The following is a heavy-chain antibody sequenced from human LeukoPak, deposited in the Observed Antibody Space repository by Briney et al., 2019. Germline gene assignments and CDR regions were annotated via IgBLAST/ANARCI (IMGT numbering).Heavy chain of an antibody. J-gene: IGHJ5*02. Sequence: SVKVSCKASGGTFSSYAISWVRQAPGQGLEWMGRIIPIFGTANYAQKFQGRVTITTDESTSTAYMELSSLRSEDTAVYYCATHKSSSWRNNWFDPWGQGTLVTVPS. CDR3: ATHKSSSWRNNWFDP. V-gene: IGHV1-69*05. CDR1: GGTFSSYA. D-gene: IGHD6-13*01. CDR2: IIPIFGTA.